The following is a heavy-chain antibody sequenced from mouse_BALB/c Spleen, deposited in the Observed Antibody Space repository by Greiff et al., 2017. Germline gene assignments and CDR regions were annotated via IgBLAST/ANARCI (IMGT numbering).Heavy chain of an antibody. CDR3: TRGGYSWFAY. J-gene: IGHJ3*01. V-gene: IGHV1-5*01. D-gene: IGHD2-3*01. CDR2: IYPGNSDT. CDR1: GYTFTSYW. Sequence: EVQLQQSGPELVKTGASVKMSCKASGYTFTSYWMHWVKQRPGQGLEWIGAIYPGNSDTSYNQKFKGKAKLTAVTSTSTAYMELSSLTNEDSAVYYCTRGGYSWFAYWGQGTLVTVSA.